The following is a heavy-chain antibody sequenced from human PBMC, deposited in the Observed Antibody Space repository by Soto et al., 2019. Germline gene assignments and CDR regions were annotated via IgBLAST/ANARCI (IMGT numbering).Heavy chain of an antibody. V-gene: IGHV4-61*01. CDR1: GGSVSSGRYQ. D-gene: IGHD3-3*01. CDR3: ARLQSNDFWSGSVPMDV. Sequence: QVQLQESGPGLVKPSETLSLTCTVSGGSVSSGRYQWSWIRQSPGKGLEWIGYIYYTGTTNYNPSPKSRLTISVDASKNQCSLKMTSVTAADTAPDFCARLQSNDFWSGSVPMDVWGQGTSVTVSS. CDR2: IYYTGTT. J-gene: IGHJ6*02.